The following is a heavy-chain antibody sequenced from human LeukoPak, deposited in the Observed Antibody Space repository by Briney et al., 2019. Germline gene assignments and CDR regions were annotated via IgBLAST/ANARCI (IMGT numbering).Heavy chain of an antibody. V-gene: IGHV3-20*04. Sequence: GGSLRLSCAAPGFTFDDYGMSWVRQAPGKGLEWVSGINWNGGSTGYADSVKGRFTISRDNAKNSLYLQMNSLRAEDTALYYCARGRLYYYDSSGYLLMDYFDYWGQGTLVTVSS. CDR2: INWNGGST. CDR3: ARGRLYYYDSSGYLLMDYFDY. J-gene: IGHJ4*02. D-gene: IGHD3-22*01. CDR1: GFTFDDYG.